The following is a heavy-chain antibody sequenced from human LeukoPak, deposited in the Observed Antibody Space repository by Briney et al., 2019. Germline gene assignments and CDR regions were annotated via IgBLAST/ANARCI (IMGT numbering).Heavy chain of an antibody. Sequence: GESLKISCKGSGYSFTSYWIGWVRQMPGKGLEWMGIIYPGDSDTRYSPSFQGQVTISADKSISTAYLQWSSLKASDTAMYYCARPGRDRFGELLPEAYFDYWGQGTLVAVSS. CDR1: GYSFTSYW. CDR2: IYPGDSDT. J-gene: IGHJ4*02. CDR3: ARPGRDRFGELLPEAYFDY. V-gene: IGHV5-51*01. D-gene: IGHD3-10*01.